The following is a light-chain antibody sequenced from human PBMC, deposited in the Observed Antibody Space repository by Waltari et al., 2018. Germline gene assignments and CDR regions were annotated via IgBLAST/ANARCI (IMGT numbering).Light chain of an antibody. J-gene: IGLJ3*02. V-gene: IGLV4-69*01. CDR1: SGHSTNV. Sequence: QLVLTQSPSASASLGASVKLTCTLSSGHSTNVIAWLQKRPEKGPRYLMKVNSDGSHNKGDEIPDRFSGSSSGAERYLTISSLQYEDEADYYCQTGGHGTWVFGGGTKLTVL. CDR2: VNSDGSH. CDR3: QTGGHGTWV.